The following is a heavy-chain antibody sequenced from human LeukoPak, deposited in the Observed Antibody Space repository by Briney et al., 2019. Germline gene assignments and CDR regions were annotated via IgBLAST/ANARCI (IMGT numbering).Heavy chain of an antibody. Sequence: SETLSLTCTVSGGSISSSSYYWGWIRQPPGKGLEWIGYIYYSGSTNYNPSLKSRVTISVDTSKNQFSLKLSSVTAADTAVYYCAKSPGYSSSWHYNNWFDPWGQGTLVTVSS. CDR1: GGSISSSSYY. CDR2: IYYSGST. J-gene: IGHJ5*02. D-gene: IGHD6-13*01. V-gene: IGHV4-61*05. CDR3: AKSPGYSSSWHYNNWFDP.